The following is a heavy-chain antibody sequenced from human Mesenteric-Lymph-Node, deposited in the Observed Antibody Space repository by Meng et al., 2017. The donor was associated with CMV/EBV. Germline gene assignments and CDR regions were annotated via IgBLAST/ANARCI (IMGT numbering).Heavy chain of an antibody. V-gene: IGHV3-48*04. J-gene: IGHJ4*02. D-gene: IGHD1-26*01. CDR1: GFTFSTYS. CDR2: ISSTSTSI. Sequence: GGSLRLSCAASGFTFSTYSMNWVRQAPGKGLEWVSYISSTSTSIHYADSVKGRFTISRDNAKNSLYLQMNSLRVEDTAVYYCARVGPSGSYYSDYWGQGTLVTSPQ. CDR3: ARVGPSGSYYSDY.